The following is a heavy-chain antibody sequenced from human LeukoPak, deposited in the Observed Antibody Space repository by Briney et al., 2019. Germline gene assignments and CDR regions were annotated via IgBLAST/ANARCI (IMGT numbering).Heavy chain of an antibody. CDR2: ISGSGGST. D-gene: IGHD3-22*01. J-gene: IGHJ4*02. CDR3: ARAPVGYYDSSGYYYFDY. Sequence: GGSLRLSCAASGFTFSNAWMSWVRQAPGKGLEWVSAISGSGGSTYYADSVKGRFTISRDNSKNTLYLQMNSLRAEDTAVYYCARAPVGYYDSSGYYYFDYWGQGTLVTVSS. V-gene: IGHV3-23*01. CDR1: GFTFSNAW.